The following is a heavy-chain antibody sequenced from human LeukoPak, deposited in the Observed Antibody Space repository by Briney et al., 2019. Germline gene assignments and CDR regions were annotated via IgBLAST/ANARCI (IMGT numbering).Heavy chain of an antibody. CDR1: GGTFSSYA. V-gene: IGHV1-69*06. J-gene: IGHJ5*02. CDR2: IIPIFGTA. CDR3: ARGGTTGTTKARFDP. Sequence: SVTVSCKASGGTFSSYAMSWVRQAPGQGLEGMGEIIPIFGTANYAQKFQGRVTITADKSTSTAYMELSSLRSEDTAVYYCARGGTTGTTKARFDPWGQGTLVTVSS. D-gene: IGHD1-1*01.